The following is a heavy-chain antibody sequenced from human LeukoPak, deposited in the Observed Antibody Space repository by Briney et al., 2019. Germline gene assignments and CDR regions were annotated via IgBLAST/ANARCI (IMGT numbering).Heavy chain of an antibody. CDR3: AITRTCSSTSCYTGNYFDY. J-gene: IGHJ4*02. CDR1: GFSVSTSY. D-gene: IGHD2-2*02. Sequence: GGSLRPSCAASGFSVSTSYLTWVRQAPGKGLEWVSIIYGGGNTYYAGSVKGRFIISRDNSKNTLYLQMNSLRAEGTAVYYCAITRTCSSTSCYTGNYFDYWGQGTLVTVSS. V-gene: IGHV3-53*01. CDR2: IYGGGNT.